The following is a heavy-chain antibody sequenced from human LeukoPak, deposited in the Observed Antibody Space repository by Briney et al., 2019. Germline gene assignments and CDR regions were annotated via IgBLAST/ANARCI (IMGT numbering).Heavy chain of an antibody. D-gene: IGHD4-17*01. CDR3: ARSHPTMVTNVDSN. CDR2: FDPEDDKI. V-gene: IGHV1-24*01. Sequence: ASVKVSCKVSGYTLTVLSMHWVRQTPGKGLEWMGGFDPEDDKIIYAQKFQGRVTMTEDTSTDTAYMELSSLRSEDTAVYYCARSHPTMVTNVDSNWGQGTLVAVTS. J-gene: IGHJ1*01. CDR1: GYTLTVLS.